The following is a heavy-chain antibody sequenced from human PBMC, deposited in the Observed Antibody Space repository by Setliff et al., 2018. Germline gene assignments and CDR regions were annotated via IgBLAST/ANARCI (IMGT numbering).Heavy chain of an antibody. J-gene: IGHJ3*02. CDR2: IRSKSDSYAT. CDR3: AAAPAGSDVFDM. V-gene: IGHV3-73*01. CDR1: GFTFSGSA. D-gene: IGHD6-13*01. Sequence: GGSLRLSCTASGFTFSGSAMYWVRQASGKGLEWVGRIRSKSDSYATIYAASVRGRFTISRDDSKNTAYLQMNSLKTEDTAVYYCAAAPAGSDVFDMWGQGTMVTVSS.